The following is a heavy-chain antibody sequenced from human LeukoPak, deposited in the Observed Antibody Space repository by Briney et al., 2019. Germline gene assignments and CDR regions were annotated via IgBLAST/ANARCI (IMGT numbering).Heavy chain of an antibody. CDR1: AYTFTSYY. J-gene: IGHJ4*02. CDR3: ASGGDYYDSSGRFDY. Sequence: ASVKVSCKASAYTFTSYYMHWVRQAPGQGLEWMGIINPSGGSTSYAQKFQGRVTMTRDTSTSTVYMELSSLRSEDTAVYYCASGGDYYDSSGRFDYWGQGTLVTVSS. D-gene: IGHD3-22*01. V-gene: IGHV1-46*01. CDR2: INPSGGST.